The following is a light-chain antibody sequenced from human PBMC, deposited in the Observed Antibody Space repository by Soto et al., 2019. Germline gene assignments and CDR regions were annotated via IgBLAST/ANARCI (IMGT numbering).Light chain of an antibody. CDR3: QQYSSGPAVT. V-gene: IGKV3-15*01. J-gene: IGKJ1*01. CDR1: QSISTS. Sequence: EIVMTQSPATLSVSPGERATLSCRASQSISTSLAWYQHKPGQAPRLLISDASTRATGIPARFSGSGSGTEFTLTFSSLQSEDFAVYYCQQYSSGPAVTFGQGTKVEIK. CDR2: DAS.